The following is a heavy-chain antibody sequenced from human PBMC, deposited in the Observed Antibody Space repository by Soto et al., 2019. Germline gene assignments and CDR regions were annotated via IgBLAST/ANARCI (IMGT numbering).Heavy chain of an antibody. CDR1: GYSFTSYL. D-gene: IGHD3-9*01. J-gene: IGHJ4*02. CDR2: IYPTDSDT. V-gene: IGHV5-51*01. Sequence: PGESLKISCNGSGYSFTSYLIGWVRQMPGKGLEWMGIIYPTDSDTRYSPSFQGQVTISADKSISTAYLQWSSLKASDTAMYYCARTGGSGPLQYFDGYYFDYWGLGTLVTVSS. CDR3: ARTGGSGPLQYFDGYYFDY.